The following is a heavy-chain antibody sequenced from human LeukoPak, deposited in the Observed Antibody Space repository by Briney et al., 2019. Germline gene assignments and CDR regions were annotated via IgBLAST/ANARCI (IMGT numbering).Heavy chain of an antibody. D-gene: IGHD6-19*01. Sequence: GASVKVSCKASEYTLTGYYMHWVRQAPGQGLGWLGWINPNSGGTKYAQKFQGRVTMTRDTSISTAYMELSRLTSDDTAVYYCASGGERYSSGWYGDYWGQGTLVTVSS. J-gene: IGHJ4*02. CDR2: INPNSGGT. V-gene: IGHV1-2*02. CDR3: ASGGERYSSGWYGDY. CDR1: EYTLTGYY.